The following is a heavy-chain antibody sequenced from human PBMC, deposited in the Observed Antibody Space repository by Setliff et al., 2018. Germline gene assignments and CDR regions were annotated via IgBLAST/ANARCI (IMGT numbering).Heavy chain of an antibody. CDR1: GFNFSINDMTYG. D-gene: IGHD5-12*01. CDR2: ISGNSGST. J-gene: IGHJ4*02. V-gene: IGHV3-23*01. CDR3: AKEKNTGYGQPVDY. Sequence: GGSLRLSCAASGFNFSINDMTYGMSWVRQAPGKGLQWVSGISGNSGSTYYAASVKGRFAISRDNSKNTLYLQMNSLRAEDTALYFCAKEKNTGYGQPVDYWGQGVQVTVSS.